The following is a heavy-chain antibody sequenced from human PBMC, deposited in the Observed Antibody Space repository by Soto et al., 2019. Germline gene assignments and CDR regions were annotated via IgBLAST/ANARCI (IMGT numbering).Heavy chain of an antibody. CDR1: GFTFSIYA. V-gene: IGHV3-23*01. D-gene: IGHD3-9*01. CDR2: ISGSGGST. Sequence: GESLKISCAASGFTFSIYAMSWVRQAPGKGLEWVSAISGSGGSTYYADSVKGRFTISRDNSKNTLYLQMNSLRAEDTAVYYCAKDLTGYYIWGQGTLVTVSS. CDR3: AKDLTGYYI. J-gene: IGHJ4*02.